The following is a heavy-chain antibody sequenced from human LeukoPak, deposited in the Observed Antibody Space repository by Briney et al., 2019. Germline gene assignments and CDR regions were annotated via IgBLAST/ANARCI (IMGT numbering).Heavy chain of an antibody. J-gene: IGHJ4*02. CDR2: VNPDGSTT. V-gene: IGHV3-74*01. Sequence: GSLRLSCAATGVTLNTDWMHWVRPAPGKGLVWVSGVNPDGSTTNYADSVKGRFTISRDNAKKTLYLQMNSLRAEDTALYYCTSALNIKTHYWGQGTLVTVSS. CDR3: TSALNIKTHY. D-gene: IGHD4-23*01. CDR1: GVTLNTDW.